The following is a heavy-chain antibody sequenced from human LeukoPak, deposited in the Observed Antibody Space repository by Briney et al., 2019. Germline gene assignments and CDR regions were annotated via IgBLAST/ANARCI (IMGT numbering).Heavy chain of an antibody. Sequence: GGSLRLSCAASGFTFDDYAMHWVRQAPGKGLEWVSGISWNSGSIGYADSVKGRFTISRDNAKNSLYLQMNSLRAEDTALYYCAKGPYSGYDYGQFDYWGQGTLVTVSS. CDR3: AKGPYSGYDYGQFDY. J-gene: IGHJ4*02. V-gene: IGHV3-9*01. CDR2: ISWNSGSI. D-gene: IGHD5-12*01. CDR1: GFTFDDYA.